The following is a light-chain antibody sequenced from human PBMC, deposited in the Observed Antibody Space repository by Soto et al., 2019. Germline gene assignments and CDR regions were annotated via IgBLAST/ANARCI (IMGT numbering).Light chain of an antibody. J-gene: IGKJ5*01. CDR1: QGISSY. V-gene: IGKV1-9*01. Sequence: DIQLTQSPSFLSASVGDRVTITCRASQGISSYLAWYQQKPGKAPKLLIYGASTLQRGVSSRFSGSGSGTDFTLTISSLQPEDFAAYYCQHLKSYPITFGQGTRLDIK. CDR2: GAS. CDR3: QHLKSYPIT.